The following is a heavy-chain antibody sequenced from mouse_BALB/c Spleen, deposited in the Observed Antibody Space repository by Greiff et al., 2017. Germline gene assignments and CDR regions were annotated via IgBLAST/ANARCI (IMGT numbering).Heavy chain of an antibody. CDR2: INPSNGGT. CDR3: TRGATVVATPFAY. J-gene: IGHJ3*01. V-gene: IGHV1S81*02. D-gene: IGHD1-1*01. Sequence: QVQLQQPGAELVKPGASVKLSCKASGYTFTSYYMYWVKQRPGQGLEWIGGINPSNGGTNFNEKFKSKATLTVDKSSSTAYMQLSSLTSEDSAVYYCTRGATVVATPFAYWGQGTLVTVSA. CDR1: GYTFTSYY.